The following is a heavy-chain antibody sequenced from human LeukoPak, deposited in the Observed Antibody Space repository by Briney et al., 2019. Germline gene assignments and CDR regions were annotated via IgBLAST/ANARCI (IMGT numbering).Heavy chain of an antibody. D-gene: IGHD3-10*01. CDR2: IRYDGSNK. J-gene: IGHJ4*02. V-gene: IGHV3-30*02. Sequence: GGSLRLSCAASGFTFSSYGMHWVRQAPGKGLEWVAFIRYDGSNKYYADSVKGRFTISRDNSKNTLYLQMNSLRAEDTAVYYCAKDARAYGSGSYCYFDYWGQGTLVTVSS. CDR1: GFTFSSYG. CDR3: AKDARAYGSGSYCYFDY.